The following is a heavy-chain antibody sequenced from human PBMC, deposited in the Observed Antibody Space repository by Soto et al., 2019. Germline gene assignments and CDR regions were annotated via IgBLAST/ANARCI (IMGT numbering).Heavy chain of an antibody. CDR3: ANEEPEVAAAQYYYGMDV. CDR1: GFTFSSYA. V-gene: IGHV3-23*01. J-gene: IGHJ6*02. Sequence: GGSLRLSCAASGFTFSSYAMSWVRQAPGKGLEWVSAISGGGGSTYYADSVKGRFTISRDKSKNTLYLQMNSLRAEDTAVYYCANEEPEVAAAQYYYGMDVWGQGTTVTVSS. D-gene: IGHD6-13*01. CDR2: ISGGGGST.